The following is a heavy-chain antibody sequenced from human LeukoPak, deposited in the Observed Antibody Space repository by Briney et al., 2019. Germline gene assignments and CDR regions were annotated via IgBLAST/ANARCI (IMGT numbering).Heavy chain of an antibody. Sequence: PSETLSLTCAVYGGSFSGYYWSWIRQPPGKGLEWIGEINHSGSTNYNPSLKSRVTISVDTSKNQFSLKLSSVTAADTAVYYCASPGYYGMDVWGQGTTATVSS. CDR2: INHSGST. V-gene: IGHV4-34*01. CDR1: GGSFSGYY. CDR3: ASPGYYGMDV. J-gene: IGHJ6*02.